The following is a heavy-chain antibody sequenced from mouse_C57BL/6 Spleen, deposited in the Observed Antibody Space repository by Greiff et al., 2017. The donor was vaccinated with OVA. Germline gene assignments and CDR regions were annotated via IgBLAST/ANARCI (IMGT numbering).Heavy chain of an antibody. D-gene: IGHD1-1*02. Sequence: EVKLMESGGGLVHPKGSLKLSCAASGFSFTTYAMNWVRQAPGKGLEWVARIRSKSNNYATYYADSVKDRFTISRDDSESMLYLQMNNLKTEATAMYCCVRQGSYAYFDYWGQGTTLTVSS. CDR2: IRSKSNNYAT. J-gene: IGHJ2*01. CDR1: GFSFTTYA. V-gene: IGHV10-1*01. CDR3: VRQGSYAYFDY.